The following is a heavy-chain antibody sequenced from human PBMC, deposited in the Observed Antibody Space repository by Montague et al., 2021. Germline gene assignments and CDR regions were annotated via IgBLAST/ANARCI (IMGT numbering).Heavy chain of an antibody. Sequence: SETLSLTCTVSGGSISSTSYYWGWIRQPPGTGLEWIGSIYYSGSTYYNPSLKSRVTISADTSKNQFSLRLRSVTAADTAVYYCARRMGFVVVTEHDAFDXWGQGTMVTVPS. V-gene: IGHV4-39*01. CDR2: IYYSGST. D-gene: IGHD2-21*02. CDR1: GGSISSTSYY. CDR3: ARRMGFVVVTEHDAFDX. J-gene: IGHJ3*02.